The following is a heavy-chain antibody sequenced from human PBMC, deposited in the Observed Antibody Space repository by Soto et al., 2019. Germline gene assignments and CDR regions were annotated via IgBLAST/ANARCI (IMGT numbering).Heavy chain of an antibody. J-gene: IGHJ3*02. CDR3: VKDLPSMATGINDAFDI. CDR2: ISVSGGST. D-gene: IGHD5-12*01. Sequence: GGSLRLSCAASGFPVSIYAMSLVRQSPGKGLEWVSAISVSGGSTYYADSVKGRFTISRDNSKNTLYLQMDSLRAEDTAVYYCVKDLPSMATGINDAFDIWVHGSMVTVSS. CDR1: GFPVSIYA. V-gene: IGHV3-23*01.